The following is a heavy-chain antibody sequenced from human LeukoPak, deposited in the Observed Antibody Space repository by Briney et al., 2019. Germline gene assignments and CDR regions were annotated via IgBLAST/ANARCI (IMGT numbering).Heavy chain of an antibody. CDR2: ISGSGGNR. CDR1: GFTFSSYA. J-gene: IGHJ4*02. D-gene: IGHD4-11*01. V-gene: IGHV3-23*01. CDR3: ASPPTVTTFDS. Sequence: GGSLRLSCAASGFTFSSYAMSWVRQAPGKGLEWVSSISGSGGNRYYAASVKGRFTISRDNSKNTLYLQMNSLRADDTAVYYCASPPTVTTFDSWGQGTLVTVSS.